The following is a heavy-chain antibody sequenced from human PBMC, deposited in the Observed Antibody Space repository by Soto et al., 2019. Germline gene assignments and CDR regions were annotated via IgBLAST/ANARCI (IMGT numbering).Heavy chain of an antibody. CDR3: AKDERDDDGERPFDY. J-gene: IGHJ4*02. V-gene: IGHV3-30*18. Sequence: GGSLRLSCAASGFTFSSYGMHWVRQAPGKGLEWVAVISYDGSNKYYADSVKGRFTISRDNSKNTLYLQMNSLRAEDTAVYYCAKDERDDDGERPFDYWGQGTLVTVSS. CDR1: GFTFSSYG. D-gene: IGHD1-1*01. CDR2: ISYDGSNK.